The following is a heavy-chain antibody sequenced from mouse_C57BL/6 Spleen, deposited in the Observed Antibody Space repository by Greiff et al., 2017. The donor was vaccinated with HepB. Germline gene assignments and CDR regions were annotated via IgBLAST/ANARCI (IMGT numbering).Heavy chain of an antibody. CDR3: AEGSNYEAWFAY. CDR1: GYPFTDYY. D-gene: IGHD2-5*01. CDR2: INPNNGGT. V-gene: IGHV1-26*01. J-gene: IGHJ3*01. Sequence: VQLQQSGPELVKPGASVKISCKASGYPFTDYYMNWVKQSHGKSLEWIGDINPNNGGTSYNQKFKGKATLTVDKSSSTAYMELRSLTSEDSAVYYCAEGSNYEAWFAYWGQGTLVTVSA.